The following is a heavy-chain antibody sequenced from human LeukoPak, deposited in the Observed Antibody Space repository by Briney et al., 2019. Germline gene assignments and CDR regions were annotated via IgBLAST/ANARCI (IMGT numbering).Heavy chain of an antibody. D-gene: IGHD3-22*01. CDR2: IYYSGST. V-gene: IGHV4-31*11. CDR1: GGSFSGYY. J-gene: IGHJ4*02. CDR3: AREAAGYYDSSGYYFDY. Sequence: SETLSLTCAVYGGSFSGYYWSWIRKHPGKGLEWIGYIYYSGSTYYNPSLKSRVTISVDTSKNQFSLKLSSVTAADTAVYYCAREAAGYYDSSGYYFDYWGQGTLVTVSS.